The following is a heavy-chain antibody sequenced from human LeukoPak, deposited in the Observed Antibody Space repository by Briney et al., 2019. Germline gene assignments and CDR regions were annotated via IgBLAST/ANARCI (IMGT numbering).Heavy chain of an antibody. V-gene: IGHV3-9*03. D-gene: IGHD2-2*01. Sequence: GGSLRLSCAASGFTFDDYAMHWVRQAPGKGLEWASGISWNSGSIAYADSVKGRFTISRDNAKNSLYLQMNSLRAEDMALYYCAKASSTSPDYYFDYWGQGTLVTVSS. CDR3: AKASSTSPDYYFDY. CDR2: ISWNSGSI. J-gene: IGHJ4*02. CDR1: GFTFDDYA.